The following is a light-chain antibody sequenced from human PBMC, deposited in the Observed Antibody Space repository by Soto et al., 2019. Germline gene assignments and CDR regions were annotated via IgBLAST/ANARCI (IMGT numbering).Light chain of an antibody. CDR1: SSDVGGYNY. V-gene: IGLV2-11*01. J-gene: IGLJ1*01. CDR3: CSYAGSYTFDV. Sequence: QYALAQPRSVSLSPGQSVTISGTGTSSDVGGYNYVPWYQQHPGKAPKLMIYDVSKRPSGVPDRFSGSKSGNTASLTISGLQAEDEADYYCCSYAGSYTFDVFGTGTKVTVL. CDR2: DVS.